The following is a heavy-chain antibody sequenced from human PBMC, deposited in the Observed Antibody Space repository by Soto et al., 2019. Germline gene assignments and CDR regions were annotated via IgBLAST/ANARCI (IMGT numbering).Heavy chain of an antibody. CDR1: GYIFTSYC. Sequence: GDSLKISCKCSGYIFTSYCIFLVRQMPGKCLGWVVIIYPGDSYTRYSPSFQGQVTISADNSISTAYLQWSSLKASDTAMYYCERHYDFLSGTEKDASGMEVWGKGNTVLVSS. J-gene: IGHJ6*04. D-gene: IGHD3-3*01. CDR3: ERHYDFLSGTEKDASGMEV. CDR2: IYPGDSYT. V-gene: IGHV5-51*01.